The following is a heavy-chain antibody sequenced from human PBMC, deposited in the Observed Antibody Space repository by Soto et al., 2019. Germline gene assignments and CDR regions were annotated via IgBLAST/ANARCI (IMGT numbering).Heavy chain of an antibody. CDR1: GFTFSSYS. J-gene: IGHJ6*02. D-gene: IGHD2-21*02. V-gene: IGHV3-21*01. CDR2: IGTRSDV. CDR3: AREETAWPLAYGLDV. Sequence: GGSLTLSCAASGFTFSSYSIHWVRQAAGKGLEWVSSIGTRSDVYYADSVKGRFTISRDNAKNSMALQMNSLRAEDTGVYYCAREETAWPLAYGLDVWGQGTTVTVSS.